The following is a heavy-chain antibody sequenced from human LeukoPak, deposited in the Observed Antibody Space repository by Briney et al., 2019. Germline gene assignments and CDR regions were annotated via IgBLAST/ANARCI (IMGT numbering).Heavy chain of an antibody. D-gene: IGHD3-10*01. CDR1: GFTVSSNY. V-gene: IGHV3-53*01. CDR3: ARGGSITMVRGFTFDY. J-gene: IGHJ4*02. CDR2: IYSGGGT. Sequence: PGGSLRLSCAASGFTVSSNYMSWVRQAPGKGLEWVSVIYSGGGTYYADSVKGRFTISRDNSKNTLYLQMNSLRAEDTAVYYCARGGSITMVRGFTFDYWGQGTLVTVSS.